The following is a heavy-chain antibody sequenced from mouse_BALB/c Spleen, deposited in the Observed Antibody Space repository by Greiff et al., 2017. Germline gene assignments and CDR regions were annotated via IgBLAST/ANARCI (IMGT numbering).Heavy chain of an antibody. V-gene: IGHV1S81*02. CDR3: TREFSTTVVADYAMDY. Sequence: QVQLQQPGAELVKPGASVKLSCKASGYTFTSYYMYWVKQRPGQGLEWIGGINPSNGGTNFNEKFKSKATLTVDKSSSTAYMQLSSLTSEDSADYYCTREFSTTVVADYAMDYWGQGTSVTVSS. D-gene: IGHD1-1*01. CDR2: INPSNGGT. J-gene: IGHJ4*01. CDR1: GYTFTSYY.